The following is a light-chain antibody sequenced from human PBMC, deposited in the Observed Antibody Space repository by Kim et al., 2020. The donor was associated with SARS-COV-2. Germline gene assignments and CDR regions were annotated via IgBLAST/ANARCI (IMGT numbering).Light chain of an antibody. CDR1: RNVLASSYNMNY. CDR2: WAC. CDR3: NQYYGIPYT. J-gene: IGKJ2*01. Sequence: ATMKCNSSRNVLASSYNMNYLAWNKQKPGQPPKLLISWACTRDSGIPTRFSGSGSGTDFTLTISSLQAEDVAVYYCNQYYGIPYTFGQGTKLEI. V-gene: IGKV4-1*01.